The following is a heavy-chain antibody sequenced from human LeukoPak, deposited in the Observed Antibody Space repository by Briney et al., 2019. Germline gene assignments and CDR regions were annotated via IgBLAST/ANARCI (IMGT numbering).Heavy chain of an antibody. D-gene: IGHD2-2*01. V-gene: IGHV3-30*04. J-gene: IGHJ6*02. CDR2: ISYDGSNK. CDR3: ARAGVMVVVPAATWYYGMDV. Sequence: PGRSLRLSCAASGFTFSSYAMHWVRQAPGKGLEWVAVISYDGSNKYYADSVKGRFTISRDNSKNTLYLQMNSLRAEDTAVYYCARAGVMVVVPAATWYYGMDVWGQGTTVTVSS. CDR1: GFTFSSYA.